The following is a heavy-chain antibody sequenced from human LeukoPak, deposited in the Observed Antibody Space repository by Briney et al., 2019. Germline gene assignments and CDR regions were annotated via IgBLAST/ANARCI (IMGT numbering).Heavy chain of an antibody. V-gene: IGHV3-53*04. CDR3: ARAPEWLIFDY. CDR1: YITVSSNY. CDR2: IYGGAST. Sequence: GSSLISSSASTYITVSSNYICLLHKAPGKRLEWVSVIYGGASTYYADSVKGRFTISRHNSKNTPYLQRSSLKASDTAVYYCARAPEWLIFDYWGQGTLVSVSS. D-gene: IGHD6-19*01. J-gene: IGHJ4*02.